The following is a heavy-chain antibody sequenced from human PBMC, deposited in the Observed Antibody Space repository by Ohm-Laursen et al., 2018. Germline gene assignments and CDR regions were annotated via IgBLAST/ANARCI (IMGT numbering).Heavy chain of an antibody. CDR3: ARDLGLVGTNWGYYFNY. D-gene: IGHD7-27*01. CDR2: INPSGGST. Sequence: SVKVSCNASGYTFTTHYIHWVRQAPGQGLEWMGIINPSGGSTKYAQKFQGRVTMTRDTSTSTVYMELSSLRSEDTAVYYCARDLGLVGTNWGYYFNYWGQGTLVTVSS. J-gene: IGHJ4*02. CDR1: GYTFTTHY. V-gene: IGHV1-46*01.